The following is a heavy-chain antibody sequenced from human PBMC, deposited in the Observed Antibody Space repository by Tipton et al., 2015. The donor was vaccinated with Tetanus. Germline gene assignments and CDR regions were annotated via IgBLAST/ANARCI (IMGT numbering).Heavy chain of an antibody. J-gene: IGHJ4*02. V-gene: IGHV4-59*01. CDR1: GASIRNYY. Sequence: TLSLTCSVSGASIRNYYWAWIRQPPERGLEWIGYVHYSGSTNYSPSLRSRVTLSVDTSKSQFSLKLSSVTAADTAVYYCARTSGYMYSDCWGQGTLVTVSS. CDR2: VHYSGST. D-gene: IGHD3-3*01. CDR3: ARTSGYMYSDC.